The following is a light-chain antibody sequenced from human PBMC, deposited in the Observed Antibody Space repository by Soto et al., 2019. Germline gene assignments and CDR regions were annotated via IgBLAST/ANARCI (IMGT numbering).Light chain of an antibody. Sequence: DIQMTQSPSSLSASVGDRVTITCRASQSISSYLNWYQQKPGKAPKLLIYAASSLQSGVPSRFSGSGSGTDFTLTISSLQPEDFATYYCQQSYSTPSITFGQGTGLEMK. V-gene: IGKV1-39*01. J-gene: IGKJ5*01. CDR1: QSISSY. CDR3: QQSYSTPSIT. CDR2: AAS.